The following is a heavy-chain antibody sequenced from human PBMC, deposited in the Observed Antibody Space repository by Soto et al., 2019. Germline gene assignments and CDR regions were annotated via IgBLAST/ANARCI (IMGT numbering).Heavy chain of an antibody. J-gene: IGHJ4*02. V-gene: IGHV5-10-1*01. Sequence: PGESLKISCKGSGYTFSTYSITWVREMPGKGLQWMGKIDPSDSQTNYSPSIQGHVTFSIDKSLTTAYLQWSSLEASDTAIYYCSVLVNTAINTAEYWGQGTLVTVSS. CDR2: IDPSDSQT. CDR1: GYTFSTYS. D-gene: IGHD2-15*01. CDR3: SVLVNTAINTAEY.